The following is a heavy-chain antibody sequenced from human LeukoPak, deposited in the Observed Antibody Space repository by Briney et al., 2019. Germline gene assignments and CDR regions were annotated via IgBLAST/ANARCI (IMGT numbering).Heavy chain of an antibody. D-gene: IGHD3-10*01. CDR2: INPNSGGT. CDR3: ASLEVRTDIYNDY. CDR1: GYTFTGYY. J-gene: IGHJ4*02. Sequence: GASVKVSCKASGYTFTGYYMHWVRQAPGQGLEWMGWINPNSGGTNYAQKFQGRVTMTRDTSISTAYMELSRLRSDDTAVYYCASLEVRTDIYNDYWGQGTLVTVSS. V-gene: IGHV1-2*02.